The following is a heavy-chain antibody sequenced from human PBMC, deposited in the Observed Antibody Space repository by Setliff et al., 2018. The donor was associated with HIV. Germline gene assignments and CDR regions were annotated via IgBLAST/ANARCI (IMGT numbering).Heavy chain of an antibody. CDR3: ASPIPVTGTGAPFDL. Sequence: SETLSLTCTVSGGSISSSSYYWGWIRQPPGKGLEWIGSIYSSGSTDYNPSLKTRVTISVDTSKNQFSLKLSSVTAADTAFYYCASPIPVTGTGAPFDLWGQGTLVTVSS. J-gene: IGHJ3*01. CDR2: IYSSGST. CDR1: GGSISSSSYY. D-gene: IGHD6-19*01. V-gene: IGHV4-39*01.